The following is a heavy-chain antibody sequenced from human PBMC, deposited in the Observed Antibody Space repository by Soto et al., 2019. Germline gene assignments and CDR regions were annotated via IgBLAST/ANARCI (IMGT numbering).Heavy chain of an antibody. V-gene: IGHV3-21*01. CDR3: ARAQRFLEWLVDY. Sequence: VQLVESGGGLVKPGESLRLSCAASGFTFSSYSMNWVRQAPGKGLEWVSSISSSSTYIYYADSVKGRITLSRDNAKNSLCLQLNSLRAEDTAVYYCARAQRFLEWLVDYWGQGTLVTVSS. CDR1: GFTFSSYS. CDR2: ISSSSTYI. D-gene: IGHD3-3*01. J-gene: IGHJ4*02.